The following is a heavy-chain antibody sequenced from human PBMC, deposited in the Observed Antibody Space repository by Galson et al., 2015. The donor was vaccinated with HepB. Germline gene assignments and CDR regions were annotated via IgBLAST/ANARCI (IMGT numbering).Heavy chain of an antibody. CDR2: IWYDGSNK. D-gene: IGHD6-13*01. CDR1: GFTFSSYG. Sequence: SLRLSCAASGFTFSSYGMHWVRQAPGKGLEWVAVIWYDGSNKYYADSVKGRFTISRDNSKNTLYLQMNSLRAEDTAVYYCARELYSSPNYFDYWGQGTLVTVSS. CDR3: ARELYSSPNYFDY. J-gene: IGHJ4*02. V-gene: IGHV3-33*01.